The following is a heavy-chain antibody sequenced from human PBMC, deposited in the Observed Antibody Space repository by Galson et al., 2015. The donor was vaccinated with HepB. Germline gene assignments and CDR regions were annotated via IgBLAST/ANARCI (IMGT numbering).Heavy chain of an antibody. J-gene: IGHJ4*02. Sequence: SLRLSCAASGFTFNNHALTWVRQAPGKGLEGVSAIRSSNGDTFYADSVKGRFTISRDSSKSTLYLQMNSLKVEDTAVYYCARASPYGTTWHGANDYWGQGTLVTVSS. CDR3: ARASPYGTTWHGANDY. V-gene: IGHV3-23*01. CDR2: IRSSNGDT. D-gene: IGHD1-14*01. CDR1: GFTFNNHA.